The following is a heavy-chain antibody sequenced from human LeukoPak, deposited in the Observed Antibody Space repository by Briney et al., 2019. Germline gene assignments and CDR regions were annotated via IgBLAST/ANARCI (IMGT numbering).Heavy chain of an antibody. CDR2: ISGSGGST. D-gene: IGHD3-10*01. J-gene: IGHJ4*02. CDR1: GFTFSSYS. V-gene: IGHV3-23*01. Sequence: PGGSLRLSCAASGFTFSSYSMNWVRQAPGKGLEWVSDISGSGGSTYYADSVKGRFTISRDNSKNTLYLQMNSLRAEDTAVYYCAKVPRNYYGSGTPDYWGQGTLVTVSS. CDR3: AKVPRNYYGSGTPDY.